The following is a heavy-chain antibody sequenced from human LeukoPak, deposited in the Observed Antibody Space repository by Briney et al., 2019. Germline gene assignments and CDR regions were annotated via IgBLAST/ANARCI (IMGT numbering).Heavy chain of an antibody. Sequence: SETLSLTCTVSGGSISSSSYYWGWIPPPPGKGLEGIGSIYYSGSTYHNPSLKRRVTISVDTSKNQFSLRLSSVTAADTAVYYCASLQELVLAFDIWGQGTMVTVSS. J-gene: IGHJ3*02. CDR2: IYYSGST. CDR3: ASLQELVLAFDI. D-gene: IGHD6-13*01. CDR1: GGSISSSSYY. V-gene: IGHV4-39*01.